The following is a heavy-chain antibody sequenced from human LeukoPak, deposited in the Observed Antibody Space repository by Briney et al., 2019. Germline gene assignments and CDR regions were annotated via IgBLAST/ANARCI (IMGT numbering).Heavy chain of an antibody. CDR2: TSSDLNVK. D-gene: IGHD3-10*01. Sequence: GGSLRLSCAASGFTFRNYVVHWVRQAPGKGLEWVAVTSSDLNVKLYADSVKGRFTISRDNSRSTLYSQMNSLRPEDTAIYYCAREGYYGSGSPPSLYFDYWGQGTLVTASS. V-gene: IGHV3-30-3*01. CDR1: GFTFRNYV. CDR3: AREGYYGSGSPPSLYFDY. J-gene: IGHJ4*02.